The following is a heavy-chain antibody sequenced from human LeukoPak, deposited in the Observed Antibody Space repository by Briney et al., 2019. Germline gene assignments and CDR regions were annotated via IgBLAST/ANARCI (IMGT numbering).Heavy chain of an antibody. D-gene: IGHD3-22*01. J-gene: IGHJ4*02. CDR3: ACPHYSSGYSYFDY. CDR2: IYYSGST. Sequence: SETLSLTCTFSGGSISSGGYYWSWIRQHPGKGLEWIGYIYYSGSTYYNPSLKSRVTISVDTSKNQFSLKLSSVTAADTAVYYCACPHYSSGYSYFDYWGQGTLVTVSS. CDR1: GGSISSGGYY. V-gene: IGHV4-31*03.